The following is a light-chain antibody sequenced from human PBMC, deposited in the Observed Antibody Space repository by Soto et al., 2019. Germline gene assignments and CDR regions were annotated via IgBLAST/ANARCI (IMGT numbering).Light chain of an antibody. CDR1: QCVSSSY. CDR2: GAS. Sequence: EIVLTQSPGTLSLSPGERATLSCRASQCVSSSYLAWYKQKPGQAPRLLIYGASSRATGIPDRFSGIGSGTDFTLTISRLEPEDFAVYYCQQYGSSPPINFGQGTRLEIK. V-gene: IGKV3-20*01. CDR3: QQYGSSPPIN. J-gene: IGKJ5*01.